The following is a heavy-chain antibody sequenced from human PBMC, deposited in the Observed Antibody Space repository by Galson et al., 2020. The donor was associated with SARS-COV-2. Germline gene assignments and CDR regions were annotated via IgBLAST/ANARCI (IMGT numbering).Heavy chain of an antibody. D-gene: IGHD1-20*01. Sequence: SETLSLTCTVSGDSISSPTNFWGWIRQPPGKGLEWMGSFYYSGSIYYNPSLKTRVSISVDSSKNQFSLNLNSVTAADTAIYFCARHLAVSKWNDELPYAFDVWGQGTMVTVSP. CDR2: FYYSGSI. CDR1: GDSISSPTNF. J-gene: IGHJ3*01. V-gene: IGHV4-39*01. CDR3: ARHLAVSKWNDELPYAFDV.